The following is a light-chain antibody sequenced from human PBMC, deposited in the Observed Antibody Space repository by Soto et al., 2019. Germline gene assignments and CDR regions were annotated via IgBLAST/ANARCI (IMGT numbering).Light chain of an antibody. Sequence: DIVMTQSPLSLPVTPGEPASISCRSSQSLLYSNGYNYLGWYLQKPGQSPQLLIYLGSSRASGVPDRFSGSGSGTDFTLKISRVEAEDVGVYYCMQPLQTPYTFGQGTRLEIK. V-gene: IGKV2-28*01. CDR2: LGS. CDR1: QSLLYSNGYNY. CDR3: MQPLQTPYT. J-gene: IGKJ2*01.